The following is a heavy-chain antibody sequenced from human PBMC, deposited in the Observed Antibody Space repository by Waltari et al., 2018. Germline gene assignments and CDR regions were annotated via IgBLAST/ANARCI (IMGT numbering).Heavy chain of an antibody. CDR1: GGSFSGYY. CDR2: INHSGST. V-gene: IGHV4-34*01. Sequence: QVQLQQWGAGLLKPSETLSLTCAVYGGSFSGYYWSWIRQPPGKGLEWIGEINHSGSTNYNPSLKSRVTISVDTSKNQFSLKLSSVTAADTAVYYCARGERRSTTLVRRYRSEKYFQHWGQGTLVTVSS. J-gene: IGHJ1*01. CDR3: ARGERRSTTLVRRYRSEKYFQH. D-gene: IGHD6-13*01.